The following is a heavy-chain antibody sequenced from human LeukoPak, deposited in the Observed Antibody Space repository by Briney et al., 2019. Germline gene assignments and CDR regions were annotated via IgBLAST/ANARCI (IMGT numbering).Heavy chain of an antibody. V-gene: IGHV4-59*12. D-gene: IGHD1-14*01. CDR3: ARRPPGHFAIDI. CDR2: IYYSGST. CDR1: GGSISSYY. Sequence: PSETLSLTCTVSGGSISSYYWSWIRQPPGKGLEWIGYIYYSGSTNYNPSLKSRVTISVDTSKNQFSLKLSSVTAADTAVYYCARRPPGHFAIDIWGQGTMVTVSS. J-gene: IGHJ3*02.